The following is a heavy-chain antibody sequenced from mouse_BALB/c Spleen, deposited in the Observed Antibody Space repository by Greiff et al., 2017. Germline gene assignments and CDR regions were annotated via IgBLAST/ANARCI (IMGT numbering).Heavy chain of an antibody. V-gene: IGHV14-3*02. CDR3: ASRYDYDYAMDY. J-gene: IGHJ4*01. CDR2: IDPANGNT. D-gene: IGHD2-4*01. CDR1: GFNIKDTY. Sequence: VQLQQSGAELVKPGASVKLSCTASGFNIKDTYMHWVKQRPEQGLEWIGRIDPANGNTKYDPKFQGKATITADTSSNTAYLQLSSLTSEDTAVYYCASRYDYDYAMDYWGQGTSVTVSS.